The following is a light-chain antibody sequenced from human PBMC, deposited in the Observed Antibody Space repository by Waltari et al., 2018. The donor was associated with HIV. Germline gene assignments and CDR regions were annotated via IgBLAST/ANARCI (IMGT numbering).Light chain of an antibody. CDR1: ALHKQN. CDR2: EDN. CDR3: QSRDRDIVI. V-gene: IGLV3-1*01. Sequence: SYELTQPPSLSVSPGHTAVITCPGHALHKQNVCWYQLKTGQPPLLIIYEDNKRPSGIPERFSGSNSGNTSTLTVTMTQSVDEAEYFCQSRDRDIVIFGRGTKLIVL. J-gene: IGLJ2*01.